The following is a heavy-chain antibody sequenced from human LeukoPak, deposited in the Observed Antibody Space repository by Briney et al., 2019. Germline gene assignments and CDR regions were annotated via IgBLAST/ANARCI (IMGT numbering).Heavy chain of an antibody. J-gene: IGHJ4*02. CDR3: AGIEYSSSYRGY. V-gene: IGHV3-48*03. CDR1: GFTFSSYE. Sequence: GGSLRLSCAASGFTFSSYEMNWVRQAPGKGLEWVSYISSSGSTIYYADSVKGRFTISRDSAKNSLYLQMNSLRAEDTAVYYCAGIEYSSSYRGYWGQGTLVTVSS. D-gene: IGHD6-6*01. CDR2: ISSSGSTI.